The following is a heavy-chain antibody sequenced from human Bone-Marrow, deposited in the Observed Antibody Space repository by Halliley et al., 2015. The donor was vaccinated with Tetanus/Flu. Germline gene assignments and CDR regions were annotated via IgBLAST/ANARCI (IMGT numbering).Heavy chain of an antibody. J-gene: IGHJ6*02. D-gene: IGHD6-19*01. V-gene: IGHV3-30*03. CDR2: ISYDGKYK. Sequence: SLRLSCAASGFSFGDFGMHWVRQAPGKGLEWVGAISYDGKYKFYRDSLKGRFTISRDNFEKTVLLEMKSLRPEDTAVYYCARPRYSSGYYYAMVVWGQGTTVTVSS. CDR3: ARPRYSSGYYYAMVV. CDR1: GFSFGDFG.